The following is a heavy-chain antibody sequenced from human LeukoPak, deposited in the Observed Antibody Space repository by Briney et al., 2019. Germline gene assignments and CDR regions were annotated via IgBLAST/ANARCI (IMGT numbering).Heavy chain of an antibody. D-gene: IGHD1-1*01. CDR3: TTNEYYYYYMDV. CDR1: GFTFSNAW. V-gene: IGHV3-15*01. J-gene: IGHJ6*03. Sequence: GGSLRLSCAASGFTFSNAWMSWVRQAPGKGLECVGRIKSKTDGGTTDYAAPVKGRFTISRDDSKNTLYLQMNSLKTEDTAVYYCTTNEYYYYYMDVWGKGTTVTVSS. CDR2: IKSKTDGGTT.